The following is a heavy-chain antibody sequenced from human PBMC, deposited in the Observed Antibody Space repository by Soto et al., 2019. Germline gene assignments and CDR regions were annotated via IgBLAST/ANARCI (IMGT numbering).Heavy chain of an antibody. Sequence: EVQLVESGGGLVQPGGSLRLSCAASGFTVSINYMSWVRQAPGKGLEWVSVIYSGGSTYYADSVKGRFTISRDNSKNTLYLQMNSLRAEDTAVYYCARDGTGDLGAFDIWGQGTMVTVSS. J-gene: IGHJ3*02. D-gene: IGHD7-27*01. CDR2: IYSGGST. CDR1: GFTVSINY. CDR3: ARDGTGDLGAFDI. V-gene: IGHV3-66*01.